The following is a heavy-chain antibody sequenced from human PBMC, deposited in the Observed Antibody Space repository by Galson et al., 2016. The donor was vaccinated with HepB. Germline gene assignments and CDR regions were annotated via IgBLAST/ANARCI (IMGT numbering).Heavy chain of an antibody. CDR2: ISGSGGNS. V-gene: IGHV3-23*01. CDR3: ARLDGYDIVTFDM. D-gene: IGHD5-24*01. CDR1: GFSFASYG. J-gene: IGHJ3*02. Sequence: SLRLSCAASGFSFASYGMSWVRQAPGKGLEWVAGISGSGGNSYYADSVKGRFTISRDNSKKTLYVQMNSLRAEDTAVYYCARLDGYDIVTFDMWGQGTMVTVSS.